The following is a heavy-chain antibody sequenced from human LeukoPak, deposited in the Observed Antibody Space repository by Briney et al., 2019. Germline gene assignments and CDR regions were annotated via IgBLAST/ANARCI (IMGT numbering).Heavy chain of an antibody. D-gene: IGHD3-10*01. CDR3: ARHPVTMVRGVIDY. CDR2: IYYSGST. J-gene: IGHJ4*02. CDR1: GGSLSTYY. Sequence: SETLSLTCTVSGGSLSTYYWNWIRQPPGKGLEWIGSIYYSGSTYYNPSLKSRVTISVDTSKNQFSLKLSSVTAADTAVYYCARHPVTMVRGVIDYWGQGTLVTVSS. V-gene: IGHV4-59*05.